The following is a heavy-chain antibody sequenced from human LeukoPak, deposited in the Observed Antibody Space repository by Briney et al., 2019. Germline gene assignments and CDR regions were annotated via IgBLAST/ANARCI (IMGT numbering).Heavy chain of an antibody. V-gene: IGHV1-46*01. CDR2: INPSGGST. Sequence: ASVKVSCEASGYTFTSYYMHWVRQAPGQGLEWMGIINPSGGSTSYAQKFQGRVTMTRDTSTSAVYMELSSLRPEDTAVYYCARDPSGWSQPDYWGQGTLVTVSS. CDR3: ARDPSGWSQPDY. CDR1: GYTFTSYY. D-gene: IGHD2-15*01. J-gene: IGHJ4*02.